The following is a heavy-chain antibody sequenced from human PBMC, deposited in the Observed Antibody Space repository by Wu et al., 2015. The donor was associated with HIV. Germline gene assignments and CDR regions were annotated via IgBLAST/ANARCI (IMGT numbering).Heavy chain of an antibody. CDR1: GYIFMKYG. CDR3: ARVGCSPTSCWYYFDY. J-gene: IGHJ4*02. V-gene: IGHV1-18*01. CDR2: INVGNGNT. Sequence: QVQLVQSGAEVKKPEAAVKVSCKASGYIFMKYGVSWVRQAPGQGLEWMGWINVGNGNTKHAQKVQGRLTMTTDTSTNTAYMELKSLRYDDTAVYYCARVGCSPTSCWYYFDYWGQGTLVTVSS. D-gene: IGHD6-19*01.